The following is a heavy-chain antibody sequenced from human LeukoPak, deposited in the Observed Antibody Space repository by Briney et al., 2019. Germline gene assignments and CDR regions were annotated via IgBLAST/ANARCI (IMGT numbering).Heavy chain of an antibody. CDR1: GFTSSSFW. D-gene: IGHD3-9*01. Sequence: GGSLRLSRAASGFTSSSFWMSSVRQAPGTGLKWVANIKQDGSEKYYMDSAKGRFTISRDNAKNSLYLQMNSLRAEDTAVYYCATGIFYYYYMDVWGKGTTVTVSS. CDR3: ATGIFYYYYMDV. J-gene: IGHJ6*03. CDR2: IKQDGSEK. V-gene: IGHV3-7*01.